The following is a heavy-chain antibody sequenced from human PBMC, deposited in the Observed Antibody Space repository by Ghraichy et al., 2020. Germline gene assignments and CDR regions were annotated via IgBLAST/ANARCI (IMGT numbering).Heavy chain of an antibody. CDR1: GGSISSGGYS. Sequence: SETLSLTCAVSGGSISSGGYSWSWIRQPPGKGLEWIGYIYHSGSTYYNPSLKSRVTISVDRSKNQFSLKLSSVTAADTAVYYCARAGVVRRFGYFDLWGRGTLVTVSS. V-gene: IGHV4-30-2*01. CDR3: ARAGVVRRFGYFDL. J-gene: IGHJ2*01. D-gene: IGHD3-10*01. CDR2: IYHSGST.